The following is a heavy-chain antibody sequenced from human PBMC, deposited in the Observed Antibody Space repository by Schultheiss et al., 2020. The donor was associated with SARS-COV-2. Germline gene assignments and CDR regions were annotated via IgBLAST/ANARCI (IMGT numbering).Heavy chain of an antibody. CDR3: ARDKRNYYDSSGYYGD. CDR1: GGSISRSSYY. D-gene: IGHD3-22*01. Sequence: SETLSLTYTVSGGSISRSSYYWGWIRQPPGKGLEWIGEINHSGSTNYNPSLKSRVTISVDKSKNRFSLKLSSVTAADTAVYYCARDKRNYYDSSGYYGDWGQGPLVTVSS. CDR2: INHSGST. J-gene: IGHJ4*02. V-gene: IGHV4-39*07.